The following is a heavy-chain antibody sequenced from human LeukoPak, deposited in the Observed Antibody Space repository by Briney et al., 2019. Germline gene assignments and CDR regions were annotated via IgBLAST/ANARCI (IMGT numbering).Heavy chain of an antibody. V-gene: IGHV4-34*11. Sequence: SETLSLTCAVYGGSFSGYYWSWLRQPPGKGLEWIGSRYETGSTFQNPSLKSRVTISVDTSKNQFSLNLTSVTAADTAVYFCARHYGLNYYDSTALEYWGQGILVTVSS. J-gene: IGHJ4*02. D-gene: IGHD3-22*01. CDR3: ARHYGLNYYDSTALEY. CDR2: RYETGST. CDR1: GGSFSGYY.